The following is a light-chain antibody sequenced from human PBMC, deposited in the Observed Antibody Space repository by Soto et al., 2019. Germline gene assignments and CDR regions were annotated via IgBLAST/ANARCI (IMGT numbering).Light chain of an antibody. CDR2: DAS. Sequence: EIVLTQSPATLSLSPGERATLSCRASQSISSYLAWYQQKPGQAPRLLIYDASNRATGIPARFSGGGTGTDFTLTISSLEHEDFEVYYCQQRSNLPPTFGGGTQVEIK. CDR3: QQRSNLPPT. CDR1: QSISSY. V-gene: IGKV3-11*01. J-gene: IGKJ4*01.